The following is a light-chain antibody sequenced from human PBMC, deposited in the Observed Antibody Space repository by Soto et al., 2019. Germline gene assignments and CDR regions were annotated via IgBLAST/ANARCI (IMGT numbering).Light chain of an antibody. V-gene: IGKV3-15*01. CDR1: QSVSSN. CDR3: QHYNNRPLT. Sequence: EIVMTQSPATPSVSPGERATLSCRASQSVSSNLAWYQQKPGQAPRLLIYGVSTRATGIPARFSGSGSGTEFTLTISSLQSEDFAVYYCQHYNNRPLTFGGGTKVDIK. CDR2: GVS. J-gene: IGKJ4*01.